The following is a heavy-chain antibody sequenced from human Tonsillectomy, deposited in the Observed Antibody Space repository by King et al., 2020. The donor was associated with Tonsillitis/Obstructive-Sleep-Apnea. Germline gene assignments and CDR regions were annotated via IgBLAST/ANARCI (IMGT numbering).Heavy chain of an antibody. J-gene: IGHJ6*03. CDR1: GYTFTSYY. D-gene: IGHD6-6*01. CDR3: ATSSSSSAFYYYYYMDV. CDR2: INPSGGST. V-gene: IGHV1-46*01. Sequence: QVQLVESGAEVKKPGASVKVSCTASGYTFTSYYMYWVRQAPGHGLEWMGIINPSGGSTSYAQKFQGRVTMTRDTSTSTVYMELSSLRSEDTAVYYCATSSSSSAFYYYYYMDVWGKGTTVTVSS.